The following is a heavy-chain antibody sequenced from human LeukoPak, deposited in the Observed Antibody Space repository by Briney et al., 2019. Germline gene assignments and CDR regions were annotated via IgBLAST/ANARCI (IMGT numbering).Heavy chain of an antibody. CDR2: INPSGGYT. D-gene: IGHD3-10*01. V-gene: IGHV1-46*01. Sequence: ASVKVSCKASGYTXTTYYMHWVRQAPGQGLELMGIINPSGGYTNYAQKFQGRVSMTRDTSTSTVYMELSSLRSEDTAMYYCVRALWSGVDGFDIWGQGTMVTVSS. J-gene: IGHJ3*02. CDR3: VRALWSGVDGFDI. CDR1: GYTXTTYY.